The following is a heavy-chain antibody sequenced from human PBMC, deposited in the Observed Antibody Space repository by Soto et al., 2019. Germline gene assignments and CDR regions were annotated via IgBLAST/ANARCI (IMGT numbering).Heavy chain of an antibody. J-gene: IGHJ4*02. CDR3: ARVIYEESYHDY. D-gene: IGHD3-10*01. CDR2: ITSISSYI. Sequence: GGSLRLSCAASGFTFSSYTMNWVRQAPGKGLEWVSSITSISSYIYYTDSVKGRFTISRDNAKNSLYLQMTSLRADDTAVYYCARVIYEESYHDYWGQGTLVTVSS. CDR1: GFTFSSYT. V-gene: IGHV3-21*01.